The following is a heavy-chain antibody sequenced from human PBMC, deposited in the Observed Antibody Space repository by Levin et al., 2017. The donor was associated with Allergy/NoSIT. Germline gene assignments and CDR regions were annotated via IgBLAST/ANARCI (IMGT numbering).Heavy chain of an antibody. CDR2: IYLSGSA. J-gene: IGHJ4*02. D-gene: IGHD5-18*01. Sequence: MPSETLSLTCAVSGGSISSGGYSWSWIRQPPGTGLEWIGNIYLSGSAYYNPSLKSRVTIAVDRSKNQFSLNLSSVTAADTAVYYCARVAGYSYGYYFDYWGQGTPVTVSS. V-gene: IGHV4-30-2*01. CDR3: ARVAGYSYGYYFDY. CDR1: GGSISSGGYS.